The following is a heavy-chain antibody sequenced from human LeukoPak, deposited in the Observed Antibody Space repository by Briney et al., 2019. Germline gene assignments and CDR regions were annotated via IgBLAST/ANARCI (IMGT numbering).Heavy chain of an antibody. CDR2: IYYSGST. CDR1: GGSVSGGSYY. V-gene: IGHV4-61*01. D-gene: IGHD4-17*01. Sequence: SETLSLTCTVSGGSVSGGSYYWSWIRQPPGKGLEWIGYIYYSGSTNYNPSLKSRVTISVDTSKNQFSLKLSSVTAADTAVYYCARIYGDYAGGAFDIWGQGTMVTVSS. J-gene: IGHJ3*02. CDR3: ARIYGDYAGGAFDI.